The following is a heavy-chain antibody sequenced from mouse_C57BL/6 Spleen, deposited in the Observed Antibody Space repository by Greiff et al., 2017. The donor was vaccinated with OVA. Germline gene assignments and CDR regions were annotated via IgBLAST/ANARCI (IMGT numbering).Heavy chain of an antibody. D-gene: IGHD1-1*01. J-gene: IGHJ1*03. CDR2: IDPANGNT. CDR1: GFNIKNTY. V-gene: IGHV14-3*01. Sequence: VQLQQSVAELVRPGASVKLSCTASGFNIKNTYMHWVKQRPEQGLEWIGRIDPANGNTKYAPKFQGKATITADTSSNTAYLQLSSLTSEDTAIYYCAREEDYYGSSYGWYFDVWGTGTTVTVSS. CDR3: AREEDYYGSSYGWYFDV.